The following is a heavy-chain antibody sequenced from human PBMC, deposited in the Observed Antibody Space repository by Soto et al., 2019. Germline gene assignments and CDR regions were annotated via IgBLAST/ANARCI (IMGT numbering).Heavy chain of an antibody. CDR2: ISGSGGST. Sequence: EVQLLESGGGLVQPGGSLRLSCAASGFTFSNYAMSWVRQAPGKGLEWVSAISGSGGSTYYADSVKGRFTISRDNSKNTLYLQMNSLRAEDTAVYYCASAARDYYYYGMDVWGQGTTVTVSS. J-gene: IGHJ6*02. CDR3: ASAARDYYYYGMDV. V-gene: IGHV3-23*01. CDR1: GFTFSNYA.